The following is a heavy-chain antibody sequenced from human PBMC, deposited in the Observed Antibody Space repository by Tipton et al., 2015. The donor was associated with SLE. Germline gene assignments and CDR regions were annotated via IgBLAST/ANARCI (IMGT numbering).Heavy chain of an antibody. V-gene: IGHV4-59*08. Sequence: LRLSCAASGFTVSSNYMSWIRQPPGKGLEWIGYIYYSGSTYYNPSLKSRVTISVDTSKNQFSLKLSSVTAADTAVYYCARGVIDGDFHYYYYMDVWGKGTTVTVSS. CDR1: GFTVSSNY. D-gene: IGHD4-17*01. J-gene: IGHJ6*03. CDR3: ARGVIDGDFHYYYYMDV. CDR2: IYYSGST.